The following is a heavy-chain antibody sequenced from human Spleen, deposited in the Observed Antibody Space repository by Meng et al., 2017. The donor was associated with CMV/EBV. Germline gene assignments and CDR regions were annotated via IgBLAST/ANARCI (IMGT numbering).Heavy chain of an antibody. CDR1: GFTFDDYA. Sequence: GGSLRLSCAASGFTFDDYAMDWVRQAPGKGLEWVSSISWTSGSIGYADSVKGRFTISRDNAKNSLYLQMNSLRAEDTALYYCAKGRGNWNYYGMDVWGQGTTVTVSS. D-gene: IGHD1-20*01. V-gene: IGHV3-9*01. J-gene: IGHJ6*02. CDR2: ISWTSGSI. CDR3: AKGRGNWNYYGMDV.